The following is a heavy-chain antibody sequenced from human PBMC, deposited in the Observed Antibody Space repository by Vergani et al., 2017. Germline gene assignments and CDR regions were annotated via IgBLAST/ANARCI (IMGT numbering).Heavy chain of an antibody. CDR2: AYNRGIS. CDR1: GSSISSGSY. J-gene: IGHJ5*02. CDR3: ARVTWIQQWLHWFYP. D-gene: IGHD5-18*01. V-gene: IGHV4-38-2*02. Sequence: QVQLQESGPGLLKPSETLSLTCTVSGSSISSGSYWGWLRQPPGRGLEWIGSAYNRGISYYHPSLKSRVIISIDTSKNQFSLNLRSVTAADQAIYYCARVTWIQQWLHWFYPWVQGTLVTVSS.